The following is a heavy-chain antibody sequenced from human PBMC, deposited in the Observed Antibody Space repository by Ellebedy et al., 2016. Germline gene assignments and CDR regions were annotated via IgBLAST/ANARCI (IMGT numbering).Heavy chain of an antibody. CDR2: IYSGGDT. CDR1: GFPVGNNY. CDR3: APRAIAAPK. J-gene: IGHJ4*02. D-gene: IGHD6-6*01. Sequence: GESLKIPXAASGFPVGNNYMRWVRQAPGKGLEWVSLIYSGGDTSYADSVKGRFTISRGSSRNTLYLQMNSLRAEDTAVYYCAPRAIAAPKWGQGTLVTVSS. V-gene: IGHV3-53*01.